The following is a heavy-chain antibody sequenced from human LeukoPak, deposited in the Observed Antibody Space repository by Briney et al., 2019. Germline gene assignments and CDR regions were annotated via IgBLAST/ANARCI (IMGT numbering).Heavy chain of an antibody. CDR3: ARVPTREDPWIQLWLRAYFDY. V-gene: IGHV3-7*01. J-gene: IGHJ4*02. D-gene: IGHD5-18*01. CDR2: IKQDGSEK. CDR1: GFTFSSYW. Sequence: TGGSLRISCAASGFTFSSYWMSWVRQAPGKGLEWVANIKQDGSEKYYVDSVKGRFTISRDNAKNSLYLQMNSLRAEDTAVYYCARVPTREDPWIQLWLRAYFDYWGQGTLVTVSS.